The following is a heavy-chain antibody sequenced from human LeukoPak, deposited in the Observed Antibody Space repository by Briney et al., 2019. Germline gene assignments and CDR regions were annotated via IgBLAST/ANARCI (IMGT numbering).Heavy chain of an antibody. J-gene: IGHJ5*02. CDR3: ARAGYCSGGSCSSGNWFDP. CDR1: GYTFTSYY. Sequence: ASVKVSCKASGYTFTSYYMHWVRQAPGQGLEWMGIINPSGGSTSYAQKFQGRVTMTRDTSTSTVYMELSSLRSEDTGVYYCARAGYCSGGSCSSGNWFDPWGEGTVVTVSS. D-gene: IGHD2-15*01. V-gene: IGHV1-46*01. CDR2: INPSGGST.